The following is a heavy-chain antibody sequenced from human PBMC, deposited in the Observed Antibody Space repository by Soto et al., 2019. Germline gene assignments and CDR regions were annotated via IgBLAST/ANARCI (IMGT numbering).Heavy chain of an antibody. V-gene: IGHV1-18*01. J-gene: IGHJ5*02. CDR1: GYTFTSYG. Sequence: ASVKVSCKASGYTFTSYGISWVRQAPGQGLEWMGWISAYNGNTNYAQKLQGRVTMTTDTSTSTAYMELRSLRSDETAVYYCARDLYSSSWYMGCWFDPWGQGTLVTVSS. CDR3: ARDLYSSSWYMGCWFDP. CDR2: ISAYNGNT. D-gene: IGHD6-13*01.